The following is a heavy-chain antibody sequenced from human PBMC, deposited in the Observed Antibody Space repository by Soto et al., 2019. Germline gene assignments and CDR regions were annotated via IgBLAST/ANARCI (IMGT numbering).Heavy chain of an antibody. V-gene: IGHV1-69*06. CDR2: IIPIFGTA. CDR3: ASRTNKNDAFDI. Sequence: GASVKVSCKASGYTFTSYYMHWVRQAPGQGLEWMGGIIPIFGTANYAQKFQGRVTITADKSTSTAYMELSSLRSEDTAVYYCASRTNKNDAFDIWGQGTMVTVSS. D-gene: IGHD2-8*01. CDR1: GYTFTSYY. J-gene: IGHJ3*02.